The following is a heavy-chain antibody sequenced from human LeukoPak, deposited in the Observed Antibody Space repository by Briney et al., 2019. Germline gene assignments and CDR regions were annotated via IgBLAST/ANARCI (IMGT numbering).Heavy chain of an antibody. CDR1: GGSISSYY. D-gene: IGHD4-17*01. CDR2: IYTSGST. CDR3: ARATDYGDYGYAFDI. J-gene: IGHJ3*02. V-gene: IGHV4-4*07. Sequence: SETLSLTCTVSGGSISSYYWSWIRQPAGKGLEWIGRIYTSGSTNYNPSLKSRVTISVDTSKNQFSLKLSSVTAADTAVYYCARATDYGDYGYAFDIWGQGAMVTVSS.